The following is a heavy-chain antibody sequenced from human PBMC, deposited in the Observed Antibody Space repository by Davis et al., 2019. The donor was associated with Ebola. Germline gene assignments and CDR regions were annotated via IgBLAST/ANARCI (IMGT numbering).Heavy chain of an antibody. D-gene: IGHD1-26*01. CDR2: ISWDGRST. CDR1: GFSFGDYA. Sequence: GESLKISCAASGFSFGDYAMHWVRQAPGKGLEWVSLISWDGRSTAYADSVKGRFTISRDNSKNTLYLQMNSLRAEDTAFYYCARDGSGIFDFWGQGTLVSVAS. CDR3: ARDGSGIFDF. J-gene: IGHJ4*02. V-gene: IGHV3-43D*03.